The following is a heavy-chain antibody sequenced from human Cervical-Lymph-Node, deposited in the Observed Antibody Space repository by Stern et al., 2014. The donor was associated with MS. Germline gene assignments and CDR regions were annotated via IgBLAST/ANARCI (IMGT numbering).Heavy chain of an antibody. CDR1: GLNFSSSG. D-gene: IGHD7-27*01. Sequence: VQLVESGGGVVQPGASLRLSCVASGLNFSSSGLHWVRQAPGKVLEWVAVISSGGNNKHYADSVKGRFTISRDNSKSTLYLQMNSLRPEDTAVYYCSRHSRTGWFDPWGRGTLVTVSS. CDR2: ISSGGNNK. CDR3: SRHSRTGWFDP. V-gene: IGHV3-30*03. J-gene: IGHJ5*02.